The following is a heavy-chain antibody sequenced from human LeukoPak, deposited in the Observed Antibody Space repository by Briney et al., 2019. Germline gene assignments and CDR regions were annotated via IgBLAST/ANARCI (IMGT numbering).Heavy chain of an antibody. CDR1: GFTFSSYG. CDR2: ISYDGSNK. CDR3: AKGGLYSLGVLGFDY. V-gene: IGHV3-30*18. Sequence: GGSLRLSCAASGFTFSSYGMHWVRQAPGKGLEWVAVISYDGSNKYYADSVKGRFTISRDNSKNTLYPQMNSLRAEDTAVYYCAKGGLYSLGVLGFDYWGQGTLVTVSS. D-gene: IGHD3-16*01. J-gene: IGHJ4*02.